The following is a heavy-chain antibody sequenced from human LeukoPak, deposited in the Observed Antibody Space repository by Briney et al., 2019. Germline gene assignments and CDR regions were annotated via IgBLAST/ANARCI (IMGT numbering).Heavy chain of an antibody. CDR1: GGSISSSSYY. CDR3: ARDGRAGSLFDY. D-gene: IGHD6-19*01. V-gene: IGHV4-39*07. CDR2: IYYSGST. J-gene: IGHJ4*02. Sequence: SETLSLTCTVSGGSISSSSYYWGWIRQPPGKGLEWIGSIYYSGSTYYNPSLKSRVTISVDTSKNQFSLKLSSVTAADTAIYYCARDGRAGSLFDYWGQGTLVTVSS.